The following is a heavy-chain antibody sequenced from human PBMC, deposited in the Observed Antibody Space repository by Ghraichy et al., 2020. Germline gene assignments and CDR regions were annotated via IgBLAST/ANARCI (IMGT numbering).Heavy chain of an antibody. D-gene: IGHD3-9*01. V-gene: IGHV1-8*01. CDR1: GNTFTNYD. Sequence: ASVKVSCKASGNTFTNYDITWVRQAPGQGLEWMAWMKPDSGNTGYAQKFQGRVTMTRDTSTSTAYMELSSLRSEDTAVYYCARGRGDYDTSGFYPRRYFDNWGQGTLVTVSS. CDR2: MKPDSGNT. CDR3: ARGRGDYDTSGFYPRRYFDN. J-gene: IGHJ4*02.